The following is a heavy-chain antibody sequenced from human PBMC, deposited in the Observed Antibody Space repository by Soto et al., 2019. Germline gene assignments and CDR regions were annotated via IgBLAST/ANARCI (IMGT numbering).Heavy chain of an antibody. CDR1: GFSVGSNY. Sequence: EVQLVETGGGLIQPGGSLRLSCAASGFSVGSNYMTWVRQSPGKGLEWVSLIYSNGDTDYAVSVKGRFSISRDNFKNTLYLQMNNLRAEDTAVYHCARKSDSSPVPEADGVWGRGTLVTLSS. CDR2: IYSNGDT. CDR3: ARKSDSSPVPEADGV. D-gene: IGHD2-8*01. V-gene: IGHV3-53*02. J-gene: IGHJ4*02.